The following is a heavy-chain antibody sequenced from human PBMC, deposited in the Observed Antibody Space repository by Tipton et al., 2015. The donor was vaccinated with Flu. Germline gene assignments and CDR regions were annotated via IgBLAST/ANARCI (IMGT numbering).Heavy chain of an antibody. CDR3: AREGGREQLALDY. CDR1: GGSISSSSYY. V-gene: IGHV4-39*07. J-gene: IGHJ4*01. D-gene: IGHD6-6*01. Sequence: TLSLTCTVSGGSISSSSYYWGWIRQPPGKGLEWIGSIYYSGSTYYNPSLKSRVTISVDTSKNQFSLKLSSVTAADTAVYYCAREGGREQLALDYWGHGTLGTVSS. CDR2: IYYSGST.